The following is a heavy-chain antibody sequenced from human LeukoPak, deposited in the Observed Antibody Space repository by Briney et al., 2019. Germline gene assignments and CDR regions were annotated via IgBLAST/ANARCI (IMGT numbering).Heavy chain of an antibody. V-gene: IGHV4-39*01. J-gene: IGHJ4*02. Sequence: SETLSLTCTVSGGSISSSSYYWGWIRQPPGKGLERIGSIYYSGSTYYNPSLKSRVTISVDTSKNQFSLKLSSVTAADTAVYYCARRKGYGASWTSGYYFDYWGQGTLVTVSS. CDR1: GGSISSSSYY. CDR3: ARRKGYGASWTSGYYFDY. D-gene: IGHD4/OR15-4a*01. CDR2: IYYSGST.